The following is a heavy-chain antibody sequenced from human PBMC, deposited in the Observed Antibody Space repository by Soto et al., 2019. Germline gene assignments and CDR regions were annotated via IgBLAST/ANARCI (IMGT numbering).Heavy chain of an antibody. CDR3: ARATGYCSSTSCLTYYFDY. V-gene: IGHV4-34*01. Sequence: QVQLQQWGAGLLKPSETLSLTCAVYGGSFSGYYWSWIRQPPGKGLEWIGEINHSGSTNYNPSLNSRVTISVDTSKNQFSLKLSSVTAADTAVYYCARATGYCSSTSCLTYYFDYWGQGTLVTVSS. CDR1: GGSFSGYY. CDR2: INHSGST. D-gene: IGHD2-2*01. J-gene: IGHJ4*02.